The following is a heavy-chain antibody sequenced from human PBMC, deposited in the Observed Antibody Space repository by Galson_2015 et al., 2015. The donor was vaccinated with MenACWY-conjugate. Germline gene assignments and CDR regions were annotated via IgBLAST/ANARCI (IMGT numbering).Heavy chain of an antibody. CDR3: AKGGLWYSSGWYSNYYYYGMDV. V-gene: IGHV3-30*18. D-gene: IGHD6-19*01. Sequence: SLRLSCAASGFTFSSYGMHWVRQAPGKGLEWVEVISYDGSNKYYADSVKGRFTISRDNSKNTLYLQMNSLRAEDTAVYYCAKGGLWYSSGWYSNYYYYGMDVWGQGTTVTVSS. CDR2: ISYDGSNK. J-gene: IGHJ6*02. CDR1: GFTFSSYG.